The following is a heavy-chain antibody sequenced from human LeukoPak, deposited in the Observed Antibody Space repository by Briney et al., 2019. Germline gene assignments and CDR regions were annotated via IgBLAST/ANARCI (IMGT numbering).Heavy chain of an antibody. J-gene: IGHJ2*01. CDR2: ISDRGSTT. V-gene: IGHV3-23*01. Sequence: GGSLRLSCAASGFTFSSYAMSWVRQAPGRGLEWVSAISDRGSTTYYADSVKGRFTISRDNSKNTLYLQMNSLRAEDTAVYYCAKDRKVFELGGRGTLVTVSS. CDR3: AKDRKVFEL. CDR1: GFTFSSYA.